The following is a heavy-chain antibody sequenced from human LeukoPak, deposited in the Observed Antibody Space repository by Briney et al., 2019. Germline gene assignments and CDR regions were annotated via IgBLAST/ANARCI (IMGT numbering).Heavy chain of an antibody. CDR3: AKDGGTVTHGMDV. J-gene: IGHJ6*02. V-gene: IGHV3-30*18. CDR2: ISYDGSNK. D-gene: IGHD4-11*01. CDR1: GFTFSSYG. Sequence: GGPLRLSCAASGFTFSSYGMHWVRQAPGKGLEWVAVISYDGSNKYYADSVKGRFTISRDNSKNTLYLQMNSLRAEDTAVYYCAKDGGTVTHGMDVWGQGTTVTVSS.